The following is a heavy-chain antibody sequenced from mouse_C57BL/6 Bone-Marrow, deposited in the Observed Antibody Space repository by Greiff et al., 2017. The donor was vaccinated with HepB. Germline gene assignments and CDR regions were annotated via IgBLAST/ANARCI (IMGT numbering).Heavy chain of an antibody. V-gene: IGHV1-64*01. D-gene: IGHD3-2*02. J-gene: IGHJ4*01. Sequence: QVQLQQPGAELVKPGASVKLSCKASGYTFTSYWMHWVKQRPGQGLEWIGMIHPNSGSTNYNEKFKSKATLTVDKSSSTAYMQLSSLTSEDSAVYYCARRQLSLLEAMDYWGQGTSVTVSS. CDR2: IHPNSGST. CDR3: ARRQLSLLEAMDY. CDR1: GYTFTSYW.